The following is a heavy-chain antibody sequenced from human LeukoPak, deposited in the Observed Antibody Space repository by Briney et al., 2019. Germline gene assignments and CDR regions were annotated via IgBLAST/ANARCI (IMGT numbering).Heavy chain of an antibody. V-gene: IGHV4-34*01. Sequence: SETLSLTCAVYGGSFSGYYWSWIRQPPGKGLEWIGEINHSGSTNYNPSLKSRVTTSVDTSKNQFSLKLSSVTAADTAVYYCARPRRAVAGPFDYWGQGTLVTVSS. CDR2: INHSGST. J-gene: IGHJ4*02. D-gene: IGHD6-19*01. CDR3: ARPRRAVAGPFDY. CDR1: GGSFSGYY.